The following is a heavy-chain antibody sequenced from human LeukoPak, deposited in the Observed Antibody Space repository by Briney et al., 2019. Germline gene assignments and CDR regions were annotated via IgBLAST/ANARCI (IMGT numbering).Heavy chain of an antibody. CDR1: GFTFSSYW. J-gene: IGHJ6*03. D-gene: IGHD2-21*01. Sequence: GGSLRLSCAASGFTFSSYWTHWVRQAPGKGLVWVSRINTDGSSTSYADSVKGRFTISRDNAKNTLYLQMNSLRAEDTAVYYCARVGIVVPDYYYYYMDVWGKGTTVTVSS. V-gene: IGHV3-74*01. CDR3: ARVGIVVPDYYYYYMDV. CDR2: INTDGSST.